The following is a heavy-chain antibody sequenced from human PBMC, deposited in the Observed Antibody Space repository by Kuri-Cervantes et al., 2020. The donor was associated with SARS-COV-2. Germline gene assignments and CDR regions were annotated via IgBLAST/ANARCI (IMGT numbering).Heavy chain of an antibody. J-gene: IGHJ5*02. CDR2: INHSGTT. D-gene: IGHD2-2*01. Sequence: LRLSCAVYGGSFSGHYWSWIRQPPGKGLEWIGEINHSGTTNYNPSLKSRVTISVDTSKNQFSLKLSSVTAADTAVYYCARGFEDCSSTGCYPGGFDPWGQGTRVTVSS. CDR1: GGSFSGHY. CDR3: ARGFEDCSSTGCYPGGFDP. V-gene: IGHV4-34*01.